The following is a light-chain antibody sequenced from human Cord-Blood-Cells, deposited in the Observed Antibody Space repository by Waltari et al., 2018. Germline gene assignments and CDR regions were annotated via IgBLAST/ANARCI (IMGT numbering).Light chain of an antibody. CDR2: EGS. Sequence: QSALTQPASVSGSPGQSITISCTGTSSDVGSYNLVSWYQQHPRKAPKLMIYEGSKRPSGVSKRFSGSKSGNTASLTISGLQAEDEADYYCCSYAASSTSVFGGGTKLTVL. CDR3: CSYAASSTSV. J-gene: IGLJ3*02. V-gene: IGLV2-23*01. CDR1: SSDVGSYNL.